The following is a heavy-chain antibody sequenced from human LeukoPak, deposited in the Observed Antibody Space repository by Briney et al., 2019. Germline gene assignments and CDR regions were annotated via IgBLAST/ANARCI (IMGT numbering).Heavy chain of an antibody. D-gene: IGHD5-18*01. CDR2: IIPILGIA. J-gene: IGHJ4*02. Sequence: SVKVSCKASGYTFTSYAISWVRQAPGQGLEWMGRIIPILGIANYAQKFQGRVTITADKSTSTAYMELSSLRSEDTAVYYCARDVDTAMVDYWGQGTLVTVSS. V-gene: IGHV1-69*04. CDR3: ARDVDTAMVDY. CDR1: GYTFTSYA.